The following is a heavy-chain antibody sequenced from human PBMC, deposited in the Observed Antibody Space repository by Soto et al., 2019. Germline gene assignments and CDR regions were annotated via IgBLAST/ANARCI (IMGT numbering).Heavy chain of an antibody. CDR2: IYPGDSDT. CDR1: GYSFTSYW. D-gene: IGHD3-9*01. V-gene: IGHV5-51*01. CDR3: ARRNSRYYDILTGYYNVEYFDY. J-gene: IGHJ4*02. Sequence: GESLKISCRGSGYSFTSYWIGWVRQMPGKGLEWMGIIYPGDSDTRYSPSFQGQVTISADKSISTAYLQWSSLKASDTAMYYCARRNSRYYDILTGYYNVEYFDYWGQGTLVTVSS.